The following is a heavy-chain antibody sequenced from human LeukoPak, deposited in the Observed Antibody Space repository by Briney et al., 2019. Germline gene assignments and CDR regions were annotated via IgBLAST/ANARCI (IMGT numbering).Heavy chain of an antibody. V-gene: IGHV3-11*04. CDR3: ARGYDSSGCYYGVANY. Sequence: GGSLRLSCAASGFTFSDYYMSWIRQAPVKGPEWVSDICSSGSSIYYADSVKGRFTISRDNAKKSLYLQMNSLRAEDTAVYYCARGYDSSGCYYGVANYWGQGTLVTVSS. D-gene: IGHD3-22*01. CDR2: ICSSGSSI. J-gene: IGHJ4*02. CDR1: GFTFSDYY.